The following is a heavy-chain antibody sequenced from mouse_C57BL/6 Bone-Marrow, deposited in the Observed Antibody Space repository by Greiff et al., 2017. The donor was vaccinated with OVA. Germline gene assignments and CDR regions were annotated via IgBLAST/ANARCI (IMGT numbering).Heavy chain of an antibody. D-gene: IGHD1-1*01. V-gene: IGHV14-2*01. CDR2: IDPEDGET. J-gene: IGHJ1*03. Sequence: EVQLQQSGAELVKPGASVKLSCTASGFNIKDYYMHWVKQRTEQGLEWIGRIDPEDGETKYAPHFQGKATRTAYTSSTTAYLTLSSLTSEDTAFYYCARIHYGSSHWYFDVWGTGTTVTVSS. CDR1: GFNIKDYY. CDR3: ARIHYGSSHWYFDV.